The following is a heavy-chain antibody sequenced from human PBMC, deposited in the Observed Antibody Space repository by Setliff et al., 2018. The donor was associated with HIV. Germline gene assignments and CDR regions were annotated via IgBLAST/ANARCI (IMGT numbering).Heavy chain of an antibody. CDR2: IHSSGNT. Sequence: SETLSLTCTVSGGSIRSYYWSWIRQPPGKGLEWLGEIHSSGNTNYSPSLKGRVTISVDTPKNQYSLNLKSVTAADTAVYCCARVREGFLPYDAFEIWGQGTMVTVSS. CDR3: ARVREGFLPYDAFEI. D-gene: IGHD3-3*01. J-gene: IGHJ3*02. V-gene: IGHV4-34*01. CDR1: GGSIRSYY.